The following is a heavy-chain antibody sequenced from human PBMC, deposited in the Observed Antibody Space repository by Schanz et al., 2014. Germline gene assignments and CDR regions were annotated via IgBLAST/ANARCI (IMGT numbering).Heavy chain of an antibody. D-gene: IGHD6-19*01. J-gene: IGHJ4*02. Sequence: QVQVVQSGGGLVKPGGSLRLSCAASGFVFGDYYMTWIRQAPGKGLEWLSYISDSGTYTNYADSVKGRFTISRDNAKSSLYLQMNRQRVEAAAVYYYAGSSDWHPSTEYWGQGTLVTVSS. CDR2: ISDSGTYT. CDR1: GFVFGDYY. CDR3: AGSSDWHPSTEY. V-gene: IGHV3-11*05.